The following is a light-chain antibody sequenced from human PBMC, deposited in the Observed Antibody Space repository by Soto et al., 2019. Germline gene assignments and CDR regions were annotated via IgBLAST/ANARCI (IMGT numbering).Light chain of an antibody. Sequence: QSVLTQPPSVSGAPGQRVTISCTGSRSNIGAGYDVHWYQQLPGTAPKLLIYGNTNRPSGVPDRFSASKSGTSASLAITGLQAEDEVDYYSQSYDSSLSGYVFGTGTKVTVL. CDR3: QSYDSSLSGYV. CDR1: RSNIGAGYD. CDR2: GNT. J-gene: IGLJ1*01. V-gene: IGLV1-40*01.